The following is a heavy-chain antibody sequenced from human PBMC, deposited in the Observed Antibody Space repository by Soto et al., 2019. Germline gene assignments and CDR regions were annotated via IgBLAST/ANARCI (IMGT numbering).Heavy chain of an antibody. J-gene: IGHJ4*02. CDR2: IGGGGSGT. CDR1: GFTFSSYA. V-gene: IGHV3-23*01. Sequence: GGSLRLSCGAAGFTFSSYAMAWVRQAPGKGLEWVSGIGGGGSGTYYADSVEGRFNISRDNSKGTLFLHMSNLRPDDTAIYYCAKAQASHSGSFLDYWGPGTLLTVSS. D-gene: IGHD3-10*01. CDR3: AKAQASHSGSFLDY.